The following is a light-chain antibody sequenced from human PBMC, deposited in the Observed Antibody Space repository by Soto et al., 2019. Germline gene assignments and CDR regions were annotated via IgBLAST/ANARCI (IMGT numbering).Light chain of an antibody. CDR2: AAS. V-gene: IGKV1-8*01. J-gene: IGKJ5*01. CDR3: QQYYSYLAIT. CDR1: QGISSY. Sequence: AIRMTQSPSSFSASTGDRVTITCRASQGISSYLAWYQQKPGKAPKLLIYAASTLQSGVPSRLSGSGSGTDSTLTISVLQSEDFANYYCQQYYSYLAITYGQRTRLEIK.